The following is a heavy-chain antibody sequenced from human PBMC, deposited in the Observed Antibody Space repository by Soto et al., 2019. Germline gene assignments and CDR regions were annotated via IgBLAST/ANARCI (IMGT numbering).Heavy chain of an antibody. D-gene: IGHD3-22*01. Sequence: QVQLVESGGGVVQPGRSLRISCAASGFTFSSYGMHWVRQAPGKGLEWVAVISYDGSNKYYADSVKGRFTFSRDNSKNTLYLQMNSLRASDTDVYYCATSLYYYDTSGYLGHLKLDYWCQGTLVTGSS. CDR2: ISYDGSNK. J-gene: IGHJ4*02. CDR3: ATSLYYYDTSGYLGHLKLDY. CDR1: GFTFSSYG. V-gene: IGHV3-30*03.